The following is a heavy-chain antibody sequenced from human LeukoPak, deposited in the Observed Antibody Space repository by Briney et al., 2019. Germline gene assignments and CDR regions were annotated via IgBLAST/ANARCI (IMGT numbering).Heavy chain of an antibody. V-gene: IGHV4-34*01. CDR2: INHSGST. J-gene: IGHJ4*02. CDR3: ARELRTYYYDSSGLGQIDY. Sequence: SETLSLTCTVSGGPISSYKWTWIRQPPGKGLEWIGEINHSGSTNYNPSLKSRVTISVDTSKNQFSLKLSSVTAADTAVYYCARELRTYYYDSSGLGQIDYWGQGTLVTVSS. CDR1: GGPISSYK. D-gene: IGHD3-22*01.